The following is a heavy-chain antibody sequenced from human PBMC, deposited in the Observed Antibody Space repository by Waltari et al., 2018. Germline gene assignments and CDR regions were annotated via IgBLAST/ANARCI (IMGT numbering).Heavy chain of an antibody. Sequence: QVQLVQSGAEVKTPGASVKVSCKASGYTFTGYYMHWVRQAPGQGLEWMGWINPNSGGTNYAQKVQGRVTMTRDTSISTAYMELSRLRSDDTAVYYCAVSGSYTDYYYYYGMDVWGQGTTVTVSS. J-gene: IGHJ6*02. CDR3: AVSGSYTDYYYYYGMDV. CDR1: GYTFTGYY. CDR2: INPNSGGT. D-gene: IGHD1-26*01. V-gene: IGHV1-2*02.